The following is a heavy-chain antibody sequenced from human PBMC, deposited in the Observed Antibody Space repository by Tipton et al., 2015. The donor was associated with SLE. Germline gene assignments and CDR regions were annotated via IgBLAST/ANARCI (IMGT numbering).Heavy chain of an antibody. CDR3: ARDFRANGNWFDP. CDR1: GGSFSDYY. J-gene: IGHJ5*02. V-gene: IGHV4-34*01. CDR2: INHTGGT. Sequence: TLSLTCAVYGGSFSDYYWSWIRQTPGEGLEWIGEINHTGGTNYNPSLESRVTMSVDTSKNQFSLKLSSVTAADTAMYYCARDFRANGNWFDPWGQGTLVTVSS. D-gene: IGHD3-3*01.